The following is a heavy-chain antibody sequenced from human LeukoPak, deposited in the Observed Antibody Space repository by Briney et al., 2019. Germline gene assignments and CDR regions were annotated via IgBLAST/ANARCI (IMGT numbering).Heavy chain of an antibody. CDR1: GDSVRSDTYY. D-gene: IGHD3-22*01. Sequence: SETLSLTCTVSGDSVRSDTYYWSWIRQPPGTGLEWIGFAYYSGRTNYNASLKSRVTMSVDTSKNQFSLMLRSVTAADTAVYYCVRETTTEYYDSSGYYRQTEVFDAWGQGTMVTVSS. CDR3: VRETTTEYYDSSGYYRQTEVFDA. J-gene: IGHJ3*01. CDR2: AYYSGRT. V-gene: IGHV4-61*01.